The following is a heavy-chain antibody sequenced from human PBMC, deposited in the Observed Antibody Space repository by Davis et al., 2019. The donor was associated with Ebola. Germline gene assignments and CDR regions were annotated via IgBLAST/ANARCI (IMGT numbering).Heavy chain of an antibody. CDR3: ARIKGCSGGSCYSFDWYFDL. D-gene: IGHD2-15*01. CDR1: GYTFTSYY. V-gene: IGHV1-46*01. CDR2: INPSGGST. J-gene: IGHJ2*01. Sequence: ASVKVSCKASGYTFTSYYMHWVRRAPGQGLEWMGIINPSGGSTSYAQKFQGRVTMTRDTSTSTVYMELSSLRSEDTAVYYCARIKGCSGGSCYSFDWYFDLWGRGTLVTVSS.